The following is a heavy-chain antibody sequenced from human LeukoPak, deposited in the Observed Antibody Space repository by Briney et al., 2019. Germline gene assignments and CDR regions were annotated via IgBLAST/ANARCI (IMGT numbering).Heavy chain of an antibody. CDR1: GFTVSSIH. J-gene: IGHJ4*02. Sequence: GGSLRLSCAASGFTVSSIHMVWVRQAPGKGLEWVSVTYTGGSTYYADSVKGRFTISRDNSKNTLYLQMNSLRAEDTAVYYCAKLIAAAGTGAFDYWGQGTLVTVSS. CDR3: AKLIAAAGTGAFDY. D-gene: IGHD6-13*01. V-gene: IGHV3-53*01. CDR2: TYTGGST.